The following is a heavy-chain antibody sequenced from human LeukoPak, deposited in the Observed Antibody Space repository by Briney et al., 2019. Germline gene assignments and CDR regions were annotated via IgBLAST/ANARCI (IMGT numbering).Heavy chain of an antibody. J-gene: IGHJ4*02. Sequence: SVKVSCKASGGTFSSYTISWVRQAPGQGLEWMGRIIPILGIANYAQKFQGRVTIPADKSTSTAYMELSSLRSEDTAVYYCARALGYDPPAYWGQGTLVTVSS. CDR3: ARALGYDPPAY. CDR2: IIPILGIA. V-gene: IGHV1-69*02. CDR1: GGTFSSYT. D-gene: IGHD5-12*01.